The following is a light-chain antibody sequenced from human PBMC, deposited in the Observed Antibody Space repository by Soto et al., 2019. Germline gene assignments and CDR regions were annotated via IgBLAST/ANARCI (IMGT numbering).Light chain of an antibody. CDR3: QQSYSTPRT. J-gene: IGKJ1*01. Sequence: DLQMTQSPSSLSASVGDRVTITCRARQSISSYLNWYQQKPGKAPKLLIYAASSLQSGVPSRFSGSGSWTDFTLTISSLQPEDFATYYCQQSYSTPRTFGQGTKVEIK. CDR1: QSISSY. V-gene: IGKV1-39*01. CDR2: AAS.